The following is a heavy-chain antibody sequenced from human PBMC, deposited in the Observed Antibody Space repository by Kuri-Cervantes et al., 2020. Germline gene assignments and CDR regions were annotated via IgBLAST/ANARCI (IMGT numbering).Heavy chain of an antibody. CDR3: ARDAHGMDA. CDR1: GFTFSSYD. J-gene: IGHJ6*02. CDR2: IGTAGDT. V-gene: IGHV3-13*01. Sequence: GESLKISCAASGFTFSSYDMHWVRQATGKGLEWVSAIGTAGDTYYPGSVKGRFTISRENAKNSLYLQMNSLRAGDTAVYYCARDAHGMDAWGQGTTVTVSS.